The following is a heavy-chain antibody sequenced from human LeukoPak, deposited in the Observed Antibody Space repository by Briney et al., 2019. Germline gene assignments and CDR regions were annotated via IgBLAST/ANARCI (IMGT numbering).Heavy chain of an antibody. CDR1: GFTFSSYA. CDR3: AKVLRGYSYGPQEN. Sequence: GGSLRLSCAASGFTFSSYAMSWVRQAPGRGLEWVSAISGSGGSTYYADSVKGQLTISRDNSKNTLYLQMNSLRAEDTAVYYCAKVLRGYSYGPQENWGQGTLVTVSS. D-gene: IGHD5-18*01. CDR2: ISGSGGST. J-gene: IGHJ4*02. V-gene: IGHV3-23*01.